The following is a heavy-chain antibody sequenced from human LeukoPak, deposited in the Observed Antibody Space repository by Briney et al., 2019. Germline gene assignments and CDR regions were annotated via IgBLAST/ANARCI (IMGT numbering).Heavy chain of an antibody. J-gene: IGHJ5*02. V-gene: IGHV3-11*04. CDR1: GFTFSDYY. CDR2: ISSSGTTI. D-gene: IGHD3-22*01. CDR3: ARTVNYYDSSGDWFDP. Sequence: GGSLRLSCAASGFTFSDYYMSWIRQAPGKGLEWLSYISSSGTTIYYADSVRGRFTISRDNAKNSLYLQMNSLRAEDTAVYYCARTVNYYDSSGDWFDPWGQGTLVTVSS.